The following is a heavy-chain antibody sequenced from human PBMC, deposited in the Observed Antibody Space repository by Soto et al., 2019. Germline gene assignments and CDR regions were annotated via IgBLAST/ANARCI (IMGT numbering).Heavy chain of an antibody. CDR2: ISYDGSNK. CDR1: GFTFSSYA. Sequence: GGSLRLSCAASGFTFSSYAMHWVRQAPGTGLERVAVISYDGSNKYYADSVKGRFTISRDNSKNTMYLQMNSLRAEDTAVYYCAKGPRPSPVYSGSYFEGYFFVYWGQGTLVTGSA. CDR3: AKGPRPSPVYSGSYFEGYFFVY. J-gene: IGHJ4*02. V-gene: IGHV3-30-3*01. D-gene: IGHD1-26*01.